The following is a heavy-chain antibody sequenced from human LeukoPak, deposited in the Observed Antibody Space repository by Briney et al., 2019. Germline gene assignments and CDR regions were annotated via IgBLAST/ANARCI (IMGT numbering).Heavy chain of an antibody. J-gene: IGHJ3*02. Sequence: PGRSLRLSCAASEFTFSAYAMSWVRQAPGKGLNWVSTISGSGGSTYYADSVKGRFTISRDNSKNTLYLQVNSLRAEDTAVYYCAKAVGFFGYDAFDIWGRGTMVTVSS. CDR2: ISGSGGST. CDR1: EFTFSAYA. CDR3: AKAVGFFGYDAFDI. V-gene: IGHV3-23*01. D-gene: IGHD6-25*01.